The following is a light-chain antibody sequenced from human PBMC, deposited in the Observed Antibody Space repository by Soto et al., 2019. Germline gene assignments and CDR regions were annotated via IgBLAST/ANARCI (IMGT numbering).Light chain of an antibody. CDR3: QQSYNIPPA. V-gene: IGKV1-39*01. Sequence: DIQMTQSPSSLSESAGDRVTITCRASQGISTYLNWYQQKPGKAPKLLIYAASSLQSGVPSRFSGSGSETDSTLTISSLQPEDFATYYCQQSYNIPPAFGPGTKVDIK. CDR1: QGISTY. J-gene: IGKJ3*01. CDR2: AAS.